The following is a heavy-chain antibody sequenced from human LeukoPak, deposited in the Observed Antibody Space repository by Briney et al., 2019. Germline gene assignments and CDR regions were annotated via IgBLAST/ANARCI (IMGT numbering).Heavy chain of an antibody. V-gene: IGHV7-4-1*02. CDR1: GYTFTDYA. CDR3: ARGRGYCSSTTCYAGYYFDY. Sequence: ASVKVSCKASGYTFTDYAVNWVRQAPGQGLEWMGWINTDTGNPTYAQGFTGRFVFSLDASVSTAYLQISSLKAEDTAVYYCARGRGYCSSTTCYAGYYFDYWDQGTLVTVSS. CDR2: INTDTGNP. J-gene: IGHJ4*02. D-gene: IGHD2-2*01.